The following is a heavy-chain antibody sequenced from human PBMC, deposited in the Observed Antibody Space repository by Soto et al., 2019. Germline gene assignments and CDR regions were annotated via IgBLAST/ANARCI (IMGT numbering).Heavy chain of an antibody. CDR3: ARHNYGMDV. CDR1: GGSISSSDYY. V-gene: IGHV4-39*01. J-gene: IGHJ6*02. Sequence: SETLSLTCTVSGGSISSSDYYWVWIRQPPGRGPEWIGSMYYSGSTYYNPSLESRVTISVDTSKNQFSLKSSSVTAADTAVYYCARHNYGMDVWGQGTAVTVSS. CDR2: MYYSGST.